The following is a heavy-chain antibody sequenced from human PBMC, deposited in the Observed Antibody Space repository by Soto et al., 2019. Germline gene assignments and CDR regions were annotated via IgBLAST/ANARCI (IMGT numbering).Heavy chain of an antibody. J-gene: IGHJ4*02. CDR2: IIPIFGTA. CDR3: ARESTHYYDSSGYYYDY. Sequence: QVQLVQSGAEVKKPGSSVKVSCKASGGTFSSYAISWVRQAPGQGLEWMGGIIPIFGTANYAQKFQGRVTSTADESTSTAYMERSSLRSEDTAVYYCARESTHYYDSSGYYYDYWGQGTLVTVSS. V-gene: IGHV1-69*12. D-gene: IGHD3-22*01. CDR1: GGTFSSYA.